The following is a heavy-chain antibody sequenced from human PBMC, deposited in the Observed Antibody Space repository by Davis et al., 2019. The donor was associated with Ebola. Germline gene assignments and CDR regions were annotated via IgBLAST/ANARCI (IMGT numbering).Heavy chain of an antibody. D-gene: IGHD1-1*01. CDR2: ISGSGGST. V-gene: IGHV3-23*01. J-gene: IGHJ6*02. CDR1: GFTSSSYA. Sequence: GESLKISCAASGFTSSSYAMSWVRQAPGKGLEWVSAISGSGGSTYYADSVKGRFTISRDNSQNTLYLQMNSLRAEDTAVYYCARDINWKDVYGLDVWGQGTTVTVSS. CDR3: ARDINWKDVYGLDV.